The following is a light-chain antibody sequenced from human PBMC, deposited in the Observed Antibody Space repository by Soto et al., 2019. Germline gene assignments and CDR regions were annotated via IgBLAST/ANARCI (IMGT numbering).Light chain of an antibody. CDR2: DTS. J-gene: IGKJ1*01. V-gene: IGKV3-15*01. CDR3: QQYGSSGT. Sequence: EIVMTQSPATLSLSPGDRATLSCRASQSVSSNLVWYQQKPGQAPRLLIYDTSTRASDVPARFSGSGSETDFTLTISRLEPEDFAVYYCQQYGSSGTFGQGTKVDIK. CDR1: QSVSSN.